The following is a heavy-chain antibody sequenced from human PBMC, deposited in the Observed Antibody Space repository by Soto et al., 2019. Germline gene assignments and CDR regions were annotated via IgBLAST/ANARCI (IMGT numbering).Heavy chain of an antibody. V-gene: IGHV4-30-2*01. CDR3: ARERVVTGGESAFDI. CDR2: IYHSGST. Sequence: QLQLQESGSGLVKPSQTLSLTCAVSGGSISSGGYSWSWIRQPPGKGLEWIGYIYHSGSTYYNPSLKSRVTISVDRSKNQCSLKLSSVTAADTAVYYCARERVVTGGESAFDIWGQGTMVTVSS. CDR1: GGSISSGGYS. D-gene: IGHD2-15*01. J-gene: IGHJ3*02.